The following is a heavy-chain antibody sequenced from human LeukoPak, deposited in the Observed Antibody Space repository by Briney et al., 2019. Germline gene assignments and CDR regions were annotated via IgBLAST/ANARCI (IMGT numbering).Heavy chain of an antibody. CDR1: GFTFSSFG. CDR3: ARDVHGDLLTNHFDY. V-gene: IGHV3-33*05. CDR2: LLRDGTNQ. Sequence: GGSLRLSCAASGFTFSSFGMHWVRQAPGKGLEWEAALLRDGTNQYYTDSVKGRFTISRDNSKNTLYLHMDSLRVEDAAVYYCARDVHGDLLTNHFDYWGQGTLVTVSS. J-gene: IGHJ4*02. D-gene: IGHD4-17*01.